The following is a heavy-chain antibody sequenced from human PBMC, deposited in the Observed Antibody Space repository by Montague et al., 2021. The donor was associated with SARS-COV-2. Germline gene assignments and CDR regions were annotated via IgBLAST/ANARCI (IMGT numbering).Heavy chain of an antibody. CDR3: ARDRRYYDSSVYPGVAYNWFDP. CDR1: GFTFSSYA. D-gene: IGHD3-22*01. Sequence: SLRFSCAASGFTFSSYAMHWVRQAPGKGLEWVAVISYDGSNKYYADSVKGRFTISRDNSKNTLYLQMNSLRAEDTAVYYCARDRRYYDSSVYPGVAYNWFDPWGQGTLVTVSS. CDR2: ISYDGSNK. J-gene: IGHJ5*02. V-gene: IGHV3-30-3*01.